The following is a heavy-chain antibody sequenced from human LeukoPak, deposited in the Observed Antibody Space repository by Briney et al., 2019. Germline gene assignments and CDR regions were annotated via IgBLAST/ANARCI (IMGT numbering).Heavy chain of an antibody. CDR1: GYTFTSYG. Sequence: ASVKVSCKASGYTFTSYGISWVRQAPGQGLEWMGRISAYNGNTNYAQKLQGRVTMTTDTSTSTAYMELRSLRSDDTAVYYCARDSQHEAYSGSPDYWGQGTLVTVSS. CDR2: ISAYNGNT. D-gene: IGHD1-26*01. J-gene: IGHJ4*02. V-gene: IGHV1-18*01. CDR3: ARDSQHEAYSGSPDY.